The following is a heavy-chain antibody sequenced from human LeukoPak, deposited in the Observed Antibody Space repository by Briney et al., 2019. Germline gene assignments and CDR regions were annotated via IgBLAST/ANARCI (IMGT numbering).Heavy chain of an antibody. V-gene: IGHV3-15*01. CDR3: AKDRGCSGGNCRDTDY. D-gene: IGHD2-15*01. J-gene: IGHJ4*02. CDR2: IKSKTDGGTT. CDR1: GFTFDNAW. Sequence: PGGSLRLSCAASGFTFDNAWMNWVRQAPGKGLEWVGRIKSKTDGGTTDYAAPVKGRFTISRDDSKNTLYLQMNSLRAEDTAVYYCAKDRGCSGGNCRDTDYWGQGTLVTVSS.